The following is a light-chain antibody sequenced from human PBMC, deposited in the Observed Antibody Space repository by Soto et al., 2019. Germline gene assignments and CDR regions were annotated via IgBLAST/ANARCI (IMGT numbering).Light chain of an antibody. CDR2: GAS. J-gene: IGKJ2*01. V-gene: IGKV3-15*01. CDR3: HQYNNWSPTYT. CDR1: QSVSSN. Sequence: EIVMTQSPATLSASPGERATLSCRASQSVSSNLAWYQQKPGQAPRLLIYGASTRVSGIPARFSGSGSGTAVTLTSSSLQPEDFAVYYWHQYNNWSPTYTFGQGTKLEIK.